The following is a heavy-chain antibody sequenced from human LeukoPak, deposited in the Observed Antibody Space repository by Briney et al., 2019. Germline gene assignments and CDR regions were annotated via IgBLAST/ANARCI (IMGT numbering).Heavy chain of an antibody. CDR2: ISSSSSYI. J-gene: IGHJ4*02. CDR3: ARDIAVAGTGY. V-gene: IGHV3-21*01. CDR1: GFTFSSYS. Sequence: PGGSLRLSCAASGFTFSSYSMNWVRQAPGRGLEWVSSISSSSSYIYYADSVKGRFTISRDNAKNSLYLQMNSLRAEDTAVYYCARDIAVAGTGYWGQGTLVTVSS. D-gene: IGHD6-19*01.